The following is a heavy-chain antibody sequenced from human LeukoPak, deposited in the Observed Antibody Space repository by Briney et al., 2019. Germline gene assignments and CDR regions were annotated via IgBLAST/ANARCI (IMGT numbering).Heavy chain of an antibody. Sequence: GGSLRLSCAASGFIFSSYWMTWVRQAPGKGLEWVTNIKQDGSEKYYVDSVKGRFTISRDNAKNSLYLQMNSLRAEDTAVYYCARGGGLDIWGQGTMVTVSS. CDR2: IKQDGSEK. J-gene: IGHJ3*02. V-gene: IGHV3-7*05. CDR1: GFIFSSYW. CDR3: ARGGGLDI.